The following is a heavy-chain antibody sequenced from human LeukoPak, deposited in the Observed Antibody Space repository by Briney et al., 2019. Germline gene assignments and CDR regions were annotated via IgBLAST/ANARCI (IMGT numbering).Heavy chain of an antibody. CDR3: ASQTVTTGY. D-gene: IGHD4-17*01. J-gene: IGHJ4*02. CDR1: GYSISSGYY. Sequence: PSETLSLTCTVSGYSISSGYYWGWIRQPPGKGLEWIGSIYYSGSTYYNPSLKSRVTISVDTSKNQFSLKLSSVTAADTAVYYCASQTVTTGYWGQGTLVTVSS. CDR2: IYYSGST. V-gene: IGHV4-38-2*02.